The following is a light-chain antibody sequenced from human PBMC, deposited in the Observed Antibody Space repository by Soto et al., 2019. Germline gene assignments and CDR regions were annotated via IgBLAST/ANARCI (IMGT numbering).Light chain of an antibody. CDR2: GAS. V-gene: IGKV3-20*01. CDR3: QQYGSSRLT. Sequence: EIVMTQSPATLSVSPGERATLSCRASQSVGSDLAWYQQKPGQAPRLLIYGASSRATGIPDRFSGSGSGTDFTLTISRLEPEDFAVYYCQQYGSSRLTFGGGTRWIS. J-gene: IGKJ4*01. CDR1: QSVGSD.